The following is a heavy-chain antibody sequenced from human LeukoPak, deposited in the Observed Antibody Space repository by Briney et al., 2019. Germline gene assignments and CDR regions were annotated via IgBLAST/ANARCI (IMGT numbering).Heavy chain of an antibody. CDR3: ARDPYDSSGYYYAPSDAFGI. CDR2: INPNSGGT. J-gene: IGHJ3*02. CDR1: GYTFTGYY. Sequence: ASVKVSCKASGYTFTGYYMHWVRQAPGQGLEWMGWINPNSGGTNYAQKFQGRVTMTRDTSISTAYMELSRLRSDDTAVYYCARDPYDSSGYYYAPSDAFGIWGQGTMVTVSS. D-gene: IGHD3-22*01. V-gene: IGHV1-2*02.